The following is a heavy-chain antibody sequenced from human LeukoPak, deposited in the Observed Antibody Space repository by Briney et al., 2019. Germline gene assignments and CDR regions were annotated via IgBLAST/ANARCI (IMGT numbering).Heavy chain of an antibody. CDR1: VYTFTGYY. V-gene: IGHV1-46*01. CDR2: FRPSGTTT. Sequence: ASVKVSRQASVYTFTGYYMQWVRQAPGQRLEWMGIFRPSGTTTVYPLELQGRVTLTRDTSTSTVYMELSSLTSADTAVYFCARESGGRTGGKTFDYWGQGTLVTVSS. D-gene: IGHD1-26*01. J-gene: IGHJ4*02. CDR3: ARESGGRTGGKTFDY.